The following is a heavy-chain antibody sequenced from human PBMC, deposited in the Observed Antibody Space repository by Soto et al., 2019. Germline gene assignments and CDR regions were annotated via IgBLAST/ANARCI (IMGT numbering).Heavy chain of an antibody. CDR1: GFTFSDHY. J-gene: IGHJ4*02. CDR2: TRNKANSYTT. CDR3: VRGSTDY. V-gene: IGHV3-72*01. Sequence: EVQLVESGGGLVQPGGSLRLSCAASGFTFSDHYMDWVLQAPGKGLEWVGRTRNKANSYTTEYAASVKGRFTISRDDSKNSLYLQMNSLKTEDTAVYYCVRGSTDYCGQGTLVTVSS.